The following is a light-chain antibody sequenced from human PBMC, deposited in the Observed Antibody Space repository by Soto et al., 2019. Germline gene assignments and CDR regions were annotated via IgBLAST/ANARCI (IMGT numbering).Light chain of an antibody. CDR1: SSDVGGYNY. J-gene: IGLJ2*01. CDR3: SSYTSSSDVV. V-gene: IGLV2-14*01. Sequence: QSVLTQPASVSGSPGQSITISCTGTSSDVGGYNYVSWYQQHPGKVPKLMIYDVSIRPSGVSNRFSGSKSGNTASLTISGLQAEDEADYYCSSYTSSSDVVFGGGTKLTVL. CDR2: DVS.